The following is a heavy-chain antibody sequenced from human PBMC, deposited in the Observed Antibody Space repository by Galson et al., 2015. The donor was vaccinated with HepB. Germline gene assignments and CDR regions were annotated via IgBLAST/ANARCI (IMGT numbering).Heavy chain of an antibody. V-gene: IGHV3-11*01. J-gene: IGHJ4*02. D-gene: IGHD5-24*01. CDR1: GFTFSDYY. CDR2: ISSSGSTI. Sequence: SLRLSCAASGFTFSDYYMSWIRQAPGKGLEWVSYISSSGSTIYYADSVKGRFTISRDNAKNSLYLQMNSLRAEDTAVYYCARAKASGWLQIPLGPDYWGQGTLVTVSS. CDR3: ARAKASGWLQIPLGPDY.